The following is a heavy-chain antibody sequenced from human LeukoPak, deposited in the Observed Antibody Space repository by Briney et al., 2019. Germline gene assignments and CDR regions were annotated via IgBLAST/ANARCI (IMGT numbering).Heavy chain of an antibody. D-gene: IGHD2-21*01. Sequence: GESLKISCKGSGYTLTSYWIGWVRPMPGKGLDWIGIIHPGDSDTRHSPSLQGQVTISVDKSVNTAYLQWISLKASDSGMYYCARLVVVNANYWYFDLWGRGTQVTVSS. V-gene: IGHV5-51*01. CDR3: ARLVVVNANYWYFDL. CDR2: IHPGDSDT. J-gene: IGHJ2*01. CDR1: GYTLTSYW.